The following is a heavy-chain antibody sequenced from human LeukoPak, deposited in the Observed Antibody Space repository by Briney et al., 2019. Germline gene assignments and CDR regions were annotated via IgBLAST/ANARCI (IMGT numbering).Heavy chain of an antibody. Sequence: SETLSLTCTVSGGSISSGGYYWSWIRQHPGKGLEWFGYIYYSGSTYYNPSLKNRVTISVDTSKNQFSLKLSSVTAADTAVYYCARGTHHYDFWSGKGYYFDYWGQGTLVTISS. CDR1: GGSISSGGYY. CDR3: ARGTHHYDFWSGKGYYFDY. J-gene: IGHJ4*02. CDR2: IYYSGST. V-gene: IGHV4-31*03. D-gene: IGHD3-3*01.